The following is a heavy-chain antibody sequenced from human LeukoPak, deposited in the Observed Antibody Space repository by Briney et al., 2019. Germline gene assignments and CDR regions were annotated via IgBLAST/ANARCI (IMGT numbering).Heavy chain of an antibody. Sequence: SGGSLTLSCAASGFTFSSYEMNWVRQAPGKGLEWVSYISSSGGTIYCADTVKGRFTISRDNAKNSLYLQMNSLRAEDTAVYYCARVDIYWFDPWGQGTLVTVSS. CDR3: ARVDIYWFDP. D-gene: IGHD3-3*02. CDR1: GFTFSSYE. CDR2: ISSSGGTI. V-gene: IGHV3-48*03. J-gene: IGHJ5*02.